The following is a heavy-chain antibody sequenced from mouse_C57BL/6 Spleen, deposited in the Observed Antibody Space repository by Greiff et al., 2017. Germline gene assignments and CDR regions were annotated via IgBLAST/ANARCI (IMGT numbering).Heavy chain of an antibody. J-gene: IGHJ2*01. V-gene: IGHV5-16*01. CDR2: INYDGSST. CDR1: GFTFSDYY. CDR3: ARGNWDVGDFDY. Sequence: DVMLVESEGGLVQPGSSMKLSCTASGFTFSDYYMAWVRQVPEKGLEWVANINYDGSSTYYLDSLKSRFIISRDNAKNILYLQMSSLKSEDTATYYCARGNWDVGDFDYWGQGTTLTVSS. D-gene: IGHD4-1*01.